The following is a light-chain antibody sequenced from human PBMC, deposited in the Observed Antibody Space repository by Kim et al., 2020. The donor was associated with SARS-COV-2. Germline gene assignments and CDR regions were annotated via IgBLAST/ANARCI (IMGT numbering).Light chain of an antibody. V-gene: IGKV3-20*01. J-gene: IGKJ2*01. Sequence: LSPGEGATLSCRASQSVSGKSLAWFQQKPGQAPRLLIYGASSRATGIPDRFSGRGSGTDFTLTISRLGPEDFAVYYCQQYGSSPYTFGQGTKLEI. CDR2: GAS. CDR1: QSVSGKS. CDR3: QQYGSSPYT.